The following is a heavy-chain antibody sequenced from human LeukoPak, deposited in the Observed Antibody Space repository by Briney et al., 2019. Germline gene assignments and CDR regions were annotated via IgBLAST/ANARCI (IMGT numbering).Heavy chain of an antibody. J-gene: IGHJ4*02. CDR3: AGGKAPSTLFGVVPPPAGY. CDR2: IKQDGSEK. V-gene: IGHV3-7*01. D-gene: IGHD3-3*01. CDR1: GFTFSSYW. Sequence: PGGSLRLSCAASGFTFSSYWMSWVRQAPGKGLEWVANIKQDGSEKYYVDSVKGRFTISRDNAKNSLYLQMNSLRAEDTAVYYCAGGKAPSTLFGVVPPPAGYWGQGTLVTVSS.